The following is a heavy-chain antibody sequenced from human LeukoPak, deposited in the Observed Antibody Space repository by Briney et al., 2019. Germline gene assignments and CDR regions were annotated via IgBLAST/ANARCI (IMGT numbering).Heavy chain of an antibody. CDR1: VGSISSGNW. J-gene: IGHJ6*02. CDR3: ATAPILRGEGGEHYKYGMDV. V-gene: IGHV4-4*02. D-gene: IGHD2-2*02. CDR2: IYHNGTH. Sequence: SGTLFLTCAVSVGSISSGNWWTWVRQSPGKGLEWIGEIYHNGTHNYNPSLKRRVTISADTFKNHFPLKLTSVTAADTAVYYCATAPILRGEGGEHYKYGMDVWGQGTTVIVSS.